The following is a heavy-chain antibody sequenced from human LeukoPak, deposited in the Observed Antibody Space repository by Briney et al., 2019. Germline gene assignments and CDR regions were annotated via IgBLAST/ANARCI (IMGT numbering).Heavy chain of an antibody. Sequence: GESLKISCKGSGYSFTSYWIGWVRQMPGKGLQWMGIIYPGDSDTRYSPSFQGQVTISADKSISTAYLQWSSLKASDTAMYYCARRTLIAGTSYWYFDLWGRGTLVTVSS. CDR3: ARRTLIAGTSYWYFDL. D-gene: IGHD1-20*01. CDR1: GYSFTSYW. J-gene: IGHJ2*01. V-gene: IGHV5-51*01. CDR2: IYPGDSDT.